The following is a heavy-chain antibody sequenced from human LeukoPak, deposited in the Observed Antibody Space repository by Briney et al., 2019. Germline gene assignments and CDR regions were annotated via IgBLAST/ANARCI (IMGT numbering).Heavy chain of an antibody. J-gene: IGHJ6*03. CDR2: IYYSGST. CDR1: GGPISSSSYY. V-gene: IGHV4-39*07. D-gene: IGHD6-13*01. CDR3: AREDLTYSSSWYEGFYYYMDV. Sequence: PSETLSLTCTVSGGPISSSSYYWGWIRQPPGKGLEWIGSIYYSGSTYYNPSLKSRVTISVDTSKNQFSLKLSSVTAADTAVYYCAREDLTYSSSWYEGFYYYMDVWGKGTTVTVSS.